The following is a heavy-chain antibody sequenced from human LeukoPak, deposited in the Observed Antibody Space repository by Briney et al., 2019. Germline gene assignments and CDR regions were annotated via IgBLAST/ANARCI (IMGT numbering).Heavy chain of an antibody. CDR3: ARDRMSIAVAGKFDY. V-gene: IGHV4-38-2*02. J-gene: IGHJ4*02. D-gene: IGHD6-19*01. Sequence: SETLSLTCAVSGFSISSSYYWGWIRQPPGKGLEWIGSIYHSGSTYYNPSLKSRVTISLDTSKNQFSLNLSSVTAADTAVYYCARDRMSIAVAGKFDYWGQGTLVTVSS. CDR1: GFSISSSYY. CDR2: IYHSGST.